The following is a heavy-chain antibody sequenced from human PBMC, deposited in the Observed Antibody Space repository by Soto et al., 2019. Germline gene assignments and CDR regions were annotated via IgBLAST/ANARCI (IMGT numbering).Heavy chain of an antibody. Sequence: PSETLSLTCTVSGGSISSGGYHWSWIRQHPGKGLEWIGYIYYSGSTYYNPSLKSRVTISVDTSKNQFSLKLSSVTAADTAVYYCARGKNWFDPWGQGTRGTVSS. V-gene: IGHV4-31*03. CDR3: ARGKNWFDP. CDR2: IYYSGST. CDR1: GGSISSGGYH. J-gene: IGHJ5*02.